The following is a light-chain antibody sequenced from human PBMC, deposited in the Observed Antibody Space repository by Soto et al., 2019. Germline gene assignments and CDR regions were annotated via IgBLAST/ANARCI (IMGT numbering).Light chain of an antibody. CDR1: QSVSQY. CDR2: AAS. Sequence: EIVLTQSPGTLSWSLGERATLSCRASQSVSQYLAWYQQKPGQAPRLLIYAASSRASGIPDRFSGSGSGTEFTLTINGLEPEDFAVYYCQHYATAARLTFGPGSNVDI. CDR3: QHYATAARLT. J-gene: IGKJ3*01. V-gene: IGKV3-20*01.